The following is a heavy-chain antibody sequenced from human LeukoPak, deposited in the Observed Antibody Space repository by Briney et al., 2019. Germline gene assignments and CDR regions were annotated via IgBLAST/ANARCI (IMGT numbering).Heavy chain of an antibody. CDR2: IIPIFGTA. J-gene: IGHJ3*02. CDR1: GGTFSSYA. V-gene: IGHV1-69*05. Sequence: SVKVSCKASGGTFSSYAISWVRQAPGQGLEWMGGIIPIFGTANYAQKFQGRVTITTDESTSTAYMELSSLRSEDTAVYYCARDQYYYDSSGCYYFAFDIWGQGTMVTVSS. D-gene: IGHD3-22*01. CDR3: ARDQYYYDSSGCYYFAFDI.